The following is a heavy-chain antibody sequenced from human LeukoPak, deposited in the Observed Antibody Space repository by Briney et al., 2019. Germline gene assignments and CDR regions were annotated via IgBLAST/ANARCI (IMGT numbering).Heavy chain of an antibody. CDR1: GYTFTSHD. V-gene: IGHV1-8*01. Sequence: ASVKVSCKASGYTFTSHDINWVRQATGQGLEWMGWMNPNSGNTGYAQKFQGRVTMTRNTSISTAYMELSSLRSEDTAVYYCARGLTVVTPDAFDIWGQGTMVTVSS. D-gene: IGHD4-23*01. CDR3: ARGLTVVTPDAFDI. CDR2: MNPNSGNT. J-gene: IGHJ3*02.